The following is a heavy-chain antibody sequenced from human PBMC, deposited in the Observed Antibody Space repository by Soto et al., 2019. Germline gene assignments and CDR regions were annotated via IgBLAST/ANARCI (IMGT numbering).Heavy chain of an antibody. CDR2: INAGNGNT. V-gene: IGHV1-3*01. Sequence: ASVKVSCKASGYTFTSYAMHWVRQAPGQRLEWMGWINAGNGNTKYSQKFQGRVTITRDTSASTAYMELSSLRSEDTAVYYCARGDFWSGYSYYYYYGMDAWGQGTTVTVSS. CDR1: GYTFTSYA. D-gene: IGHD3-3*01. CDR3: ARGDFWSGYSYYYYYGMDA. J-gene: IGHJ6*02.